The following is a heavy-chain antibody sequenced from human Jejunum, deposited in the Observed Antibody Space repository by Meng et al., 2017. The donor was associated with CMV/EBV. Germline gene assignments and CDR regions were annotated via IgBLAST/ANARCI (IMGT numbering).Heavy chain of an antibody. CDR2: ISISSFL. J-gene: IGHJ4*02. CDR1: GFTFSNFM. CDR3: ARVFKGGNYFDY. D-gene: IGHD1-26*01. Sequence: ASGFTFSNFMMNSVRQAPGKGLEWVSSISISSFLYYADSVKGRFTISRDNAKNSLYLQMNSLRAEDTAVYYCARVFKGGNYFDYWGQGTQVTVSS. V-gene: IGHV3-21*01.